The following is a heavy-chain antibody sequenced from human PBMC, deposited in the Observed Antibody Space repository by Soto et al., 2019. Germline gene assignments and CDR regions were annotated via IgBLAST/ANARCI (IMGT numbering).Heavy chain of an antibody. CDR1: GGTFSSYA. CDR2: IIPIFGTA. J-gene: IGHJ6*02. Sequence: SVKVSCKASGGTFSSYAISWVRQAPGQGLEWMGGIIPIFGTANYAQKFQGRVTITADESTSTAYMELSSLRSEDTAVYYCARAYPIAVAGKSHYYYYYGMDVWGQGTTVTVSS. V-gene: IGHV1-69*13. CDR3: ARAYPIAVAGKSHYYYYYGMDV. D-gene: IGHD6-19*01.